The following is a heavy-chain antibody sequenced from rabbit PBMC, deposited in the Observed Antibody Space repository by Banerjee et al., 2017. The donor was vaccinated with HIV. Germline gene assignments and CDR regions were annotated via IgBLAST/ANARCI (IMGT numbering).Heavy chain of an antibody. CDR1: GLDLNNYS. V-gene: IGHV1S43*01. J-gene: IGHJ4*01. CDR3: ARDSTYASSGGYYLDL. Sequence: QQQLEESGGGLVKPGGTLTLTCIASGLDLNNYSMTWVRQAPGKGLEWIGYIDPVFGDTYYASWVNGRFTISSRNAQNTLYLQLNSLTAAATATYFCARDSTYASSGGYYLDLWGQGTLVTVS. D-gene: IGHD1-1*01. CDR2: IDPVFGDT.